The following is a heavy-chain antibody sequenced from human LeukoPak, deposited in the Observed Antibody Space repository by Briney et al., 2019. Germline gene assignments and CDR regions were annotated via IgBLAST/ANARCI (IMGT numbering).Heavy chain of an antibody. D-gene: IGHD3-22*01. CDR1: GFTVSSSY. CDR2: ISGSGGNT. Sequence: PGGSLRLSCTASGFTVSSSYMSWVRQSPGKGLEWVSAISGSGGNTYSADSVKGRFTISRDNSKKTLFLHMNSLRAEDTAVYYCARGMSATSGYLELEYWGQGTLVTVST. J-gene: IGHJ4*02. V-gene: IGHV3-23*01. CDR3: ARGMSATSGYLELEY.